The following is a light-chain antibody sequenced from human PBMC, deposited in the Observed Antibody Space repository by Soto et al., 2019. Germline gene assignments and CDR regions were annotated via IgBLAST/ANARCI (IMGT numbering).Light chain of an antibody. CDR1: QSVSNN. J-gene: IGKJ1*01. Sequence: EIVLTQSPGTLSLSPGERATLSCRASQSVSNNYLAWYQQKPGQAPRLLIYGASNRATGIPARFSGSGSETEFTLTISSLQAEDSAVYFCQQYNNWPTWTFGQGTKVDIK. V-gene: IGKV3D-15*01. CDR3: QQYNNWPTWT. CDR2: GAS.